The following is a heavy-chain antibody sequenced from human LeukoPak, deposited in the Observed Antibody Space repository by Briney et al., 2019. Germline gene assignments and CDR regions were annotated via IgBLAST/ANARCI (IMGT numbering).Heavy chain of an antibody. V-gene: IGHV3-30*02. CDR2: IRYDGSDK. D-gene: IGHD2-2*01. Sequence: PGGSLRLSCAASEFTFNSYGMHWVRQAPGKGLEWVAFIRYDGSDKYYADSVKGRFAISRDNSKNTLYLQMNSLRAEDTAVYYCAKDQADIVVVPAAPFDYWGQGTLVTVSS. CDR1: EFTFNSYG. J-gene: IGHJ4*02. CDR3: AKDQADIVVVPAAPFDY.